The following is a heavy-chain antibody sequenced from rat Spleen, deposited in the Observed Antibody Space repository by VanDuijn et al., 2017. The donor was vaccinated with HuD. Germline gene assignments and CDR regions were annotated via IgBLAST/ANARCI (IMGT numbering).Heavy chain of an antibody. CDR3: TTGSWYFDF. D-gene: IGHD5-1*01. V-gene: IGHV5-25*01. CDR1: GFTFSDYY. Sequence: EVQLVESGGGLVQPGRSLKLSCTASGFTFSDYYMAWVRQAPTKGLEWVASISSGGVNTFYRDSVKGRFTVSRDNAKSTLFLQMDSLRSEDTATYYCTTGSWYFDFWGPGTMVTVSS. CDR2: ISSGGVNT. J-gene: IGHJ1*01.